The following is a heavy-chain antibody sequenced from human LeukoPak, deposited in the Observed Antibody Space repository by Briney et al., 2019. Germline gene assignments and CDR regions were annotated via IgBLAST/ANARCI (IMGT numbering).Heavy chain of an antibody. J-gene: IGHJ5*02. CDR3: TRDYYAIFGVVPGVS. CDR2: IKQDGSEK. D-gene: IGHD3-3*01. V-gene: IGHV3-7*01. CDR1: GFTFSSYW. Sequence: GGSLRLSCAASGFTFSSYWMSWVRQAPGKGLEWVANIKQDGSEKYYVDSVKGRFTISRDNAKNSLYLQMNSLRAEDTAVYYCTRDYYAIFGVVPGVSWGQGTLVTVSS.